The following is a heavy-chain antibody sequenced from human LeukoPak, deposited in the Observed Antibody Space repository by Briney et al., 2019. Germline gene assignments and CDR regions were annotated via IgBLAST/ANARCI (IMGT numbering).Heavy chain of an antibody. CDR2: ISSNGGST. J-gene: IGHJ2*01. D-gene: IGHD6-19*01. V-gene: IGHV3-64*01. CDR3: AREGGGSSGWKKDHWYFDL. CDR1: GFTFSSYA. Sequence: GGSLRLSCAASGFTFSSYAMHWVRQAPGKGLEYVSAISSNGGSTYYANSVKGRFTISRDNSKNTLYLQMGSLRAEDMAVYYCAREGGGSSGWKKDHWYFDLWGRGTLVTVSS.